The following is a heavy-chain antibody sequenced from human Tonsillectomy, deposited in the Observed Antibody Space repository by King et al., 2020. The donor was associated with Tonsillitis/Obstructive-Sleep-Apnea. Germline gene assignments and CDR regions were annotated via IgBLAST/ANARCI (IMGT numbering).Heavy chain of an antibody. V-gene: IGHV3-48*03. Sequence: VQLVESGGGLVQPGGSLRLSCEASGFTFSSYEMNWVRQAPGKGLEWVSYISSGGSTIYYADSVKGRFTISRDNAKNSLYLQMNSLRAEDTAVYYCARDRPRGAFDIWGQGTMVTVSS. CDR1: GFTFSSYE. D-gene: IGHD3-10*01. J-gene: IGHJ3*02. CDR3: ARDRPRGAFDI. CDR2: ISSGGSTI.